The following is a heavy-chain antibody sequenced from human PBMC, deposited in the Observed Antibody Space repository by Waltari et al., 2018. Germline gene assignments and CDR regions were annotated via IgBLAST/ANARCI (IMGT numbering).Heavy chain of an antibody. V-gene: IGHV4-30-4*08. D-gene: IGHD2-2*01. J-gene: IGHJ4*02. CDR2: IYYSGST. CDR3: ARAPNDSGYAY. CDR1: GGSISSGDYY. Sequence: QVQLQESGPGLVKPSQTLSLTCTVSGGSISSGDYYWGWIRQPPGKGLEWIWYIYYSGSTYYNPSLKSRVTISVDTSKNQFSLKLSSVTAADTSVYYCARAPNDSGYAYWGQGTLVTVSS.